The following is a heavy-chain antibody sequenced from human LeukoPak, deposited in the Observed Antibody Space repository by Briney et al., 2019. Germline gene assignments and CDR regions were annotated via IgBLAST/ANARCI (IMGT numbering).Heavy chain of an antibody. V-gene: IGHV4-4*02. CDR3: ARANYDILTGWGHFDY. Sequence: SETLSLTCAVSGGFISNSNWWSWVRQPPGKGLDWIGEIYHSGSTNYNPSLKSRVNISVDKSKNQFSLKLSSVTAADTAVYYCARANYDILTGWGHFDYWGQGTLVTVSS. J-gene: IGHJ4*02. D-gene: IGHD3-9*01. CDR1: GGFISNSNW. CDR2: IYHSGST.